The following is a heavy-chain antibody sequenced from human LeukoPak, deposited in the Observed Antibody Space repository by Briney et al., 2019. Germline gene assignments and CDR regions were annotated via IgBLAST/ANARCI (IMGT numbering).Heavy chain of an antibody. V-gene: IGHV3-23*01. CDR1: GFTFSSYA. Sequence: PSGASLRLSCAASGFTFSSYAMSWVRQAPGKGLEWVSAISGSGGSTYYADSVKGRFTISRDNSKNTLYLQMNSLRAEDTAVYYCAKNPRFWSGQTSYYFDYWGQGTLVTASS. CDR2: ISGSGGST. CDR3: AKNPRFWSGQTSYYFDY. J-gene: IGHJ4*02. D-gene: IGHD3-3*01.